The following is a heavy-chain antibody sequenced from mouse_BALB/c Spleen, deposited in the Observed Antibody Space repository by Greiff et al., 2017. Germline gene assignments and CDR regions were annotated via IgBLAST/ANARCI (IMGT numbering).Heavy chain of an antibody. CDR3: ERETYVSRELMAY. V-gene: IGHV5-6-5*01. D-gene: IGHD1-1*01. CDR2: ISSGGST. Sequence: DVHLVESGGGLVKPGGSLKLSCAASGFTFSSYAMSWVRQTPEKRLEWVASISSGGSTYYPDSVKGRFTISRDNARNILYLQMSSLRSEDTAMYYCERETYVSRELMAYWGKGPPATVSP. J-gene: IGHJ4*01. CDR1: GFTFSSYA.